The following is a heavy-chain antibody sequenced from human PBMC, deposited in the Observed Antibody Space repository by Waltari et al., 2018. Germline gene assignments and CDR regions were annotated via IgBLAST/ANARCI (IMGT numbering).Heavy chain of an antibody. Sequence: QLQRQESGPGLVKRSELLSLTINVTSVSISTYYRSWKRQPPGMGPEWIGRIYTSGSTNYNPSLKSRVTMSVNTSKNQFSLKLSSVTAADTAVYYCARSYSPRGSKHYYYYMDVWGKGTTVTISS. CDR2: IYTSGST. J-gene: IGHJ6*03. CDR1: SVSISTYY. CDR3: ARSYSPRGSKHYYYYMDV. V-gene: IGHV4-4*07. D-gene: IGHD2-2*02.